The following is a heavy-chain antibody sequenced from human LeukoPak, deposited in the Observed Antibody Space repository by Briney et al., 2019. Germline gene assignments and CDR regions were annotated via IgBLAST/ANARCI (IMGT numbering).Heavy chain of an antibody. Sequence: SETLSLTCTVSGGSVSTISHFWDWVRQPPGKGLEWIVSLSDTGTTYYNPSLESRVTMSVDTSKNQFSLKLSSVTAADTAVYYCARRDHTGRSHAWFDPWGQGTLVTVSP. J-gene: IGHJ5*02. D-gene: IGHD1-14*01. CDR1: GGSVSTISHF. CDR3: ARRDHTGRSHAWFDP. CDR2: LSDTGTT. V-gene: IGHV4-39*01.